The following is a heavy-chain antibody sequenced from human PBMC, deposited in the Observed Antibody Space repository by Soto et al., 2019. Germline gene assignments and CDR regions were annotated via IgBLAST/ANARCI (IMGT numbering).Heavy chain of an antibody. CDR3: AQAEAVATIKANCVV. Sequence: EVQLLESGGGLVQPGGSLRLSCVVSGLTSRSHAMSWVRQAPGQGLEWVAGISGGGYTASYPDSVRGRFTISRDTFKNTVCLPIDTLRADGTAVYYWAQAEAVATIKANCVVWCQGAVATVSS. CDR1: GLTSRSHA. V-gene: IGHV3-23*01. D-gene: IGHD1-1*01. J-gene: IGHJ4*02. CDR2: ISGGGYTA.